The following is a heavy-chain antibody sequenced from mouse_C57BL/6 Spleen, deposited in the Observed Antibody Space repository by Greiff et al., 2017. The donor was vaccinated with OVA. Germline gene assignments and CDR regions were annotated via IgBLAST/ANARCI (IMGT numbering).Heavy chain of an antibody. Sequence: EVQRVESGGGLVKPGGSLKLSCAASGFTFSDYGMHWVRQAPGKGLEWVAYLSSGSSTIYYADTVKGRFTISRDNATNTLFLQMTSLRAEDTAMYYCARTDYYGRGQFADWGQGTLVTVSA. D-gene: IGHD1-1*01. CDR2: LSSGSSTI. CDR1: GFTFSDYG. CDR3: ARTDYYGRGQFAD. V-gene: IGHV5-17*01. J-gene: IGHJ3*01.